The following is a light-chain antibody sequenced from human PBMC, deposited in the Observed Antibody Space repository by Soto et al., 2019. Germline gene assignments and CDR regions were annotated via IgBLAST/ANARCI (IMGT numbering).Light chain of an antibody. CDR2: AAS. Sequence: DIQLTQSPSFLSASVGDRVTITCRASQGISSYLAWYQQKPGKAPKLLIYAASTLQSGVPSRFSGSGSGTEFTLTISSLQPEDFATYYCQQLNSDPMYTLGQGTKLEIK. CDR3: QQLNSDPMYT. V-gene: IGKV1-9*01. CDR1: QGISSY. J-gene: IGKJ2*01.